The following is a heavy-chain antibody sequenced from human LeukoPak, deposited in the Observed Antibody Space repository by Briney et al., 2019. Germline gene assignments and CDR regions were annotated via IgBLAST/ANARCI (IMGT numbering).Heavy chain of an antibody. D-gene: IGHD6-19*01. Sequence: GGSLRLSCAASGFTFSSYEMIWVRQAPGRGLEWISYISASDATMYADSVKGRFTISRDNAKNSLDMPMNSLRAQDTAVYYCARHNGWYDYWGQGTLVTVSS. V-gene: IGHV3-48*03. CDR1: GFTFSSYE. CDR2: ISASDAT. CDR3: ARHNGWYDY. J-gene: IGHJ4*02.